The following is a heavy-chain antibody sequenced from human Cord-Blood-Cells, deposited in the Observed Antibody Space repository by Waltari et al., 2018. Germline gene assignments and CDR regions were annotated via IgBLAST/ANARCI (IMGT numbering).Heavy chain of an antibody. CDR1: GGSFRCYY. V-gene: IGHV4-34*01. D-gene: IGHD6-13*01. J-gene: IGHJ2*01. CDR3: ARREVNSSSWTVDL. CDR2: INHSGST. Sequence: QVQLQQWGAGLLKPSETLSLTCAVIGGSFRCYYCSWVRQPPGKGLEWIWEINHSGSTNYNPSLKSRVTISVDTSKNQFSLKLSSVTAADTAVYYCARREVNSSSWTVDLWGRGTLVTVSS.